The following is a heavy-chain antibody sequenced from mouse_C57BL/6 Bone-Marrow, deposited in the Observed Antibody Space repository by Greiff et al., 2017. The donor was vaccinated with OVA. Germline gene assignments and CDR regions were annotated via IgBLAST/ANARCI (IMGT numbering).Heavy chain of an antibody. CDR2: FHPYNDDT. V-gene: IGHV1-47*01. Sequence: VNLVESGAELVKPGASVKMSCKASGYTFTTYPIEWMKQNHGKSLEWIGNFHPYNDDTKYNEKFKGKATLTVEKSSSTVYLELSRLTSDDSAVYYCARDDGYYGKFAYWGQGTLVTVSA. J-gene: IGHJ3*01. CDR3: ARDDGYYGKFAY. CDR1: GYTFTTYP. D-gene: IGHD2-3*01.